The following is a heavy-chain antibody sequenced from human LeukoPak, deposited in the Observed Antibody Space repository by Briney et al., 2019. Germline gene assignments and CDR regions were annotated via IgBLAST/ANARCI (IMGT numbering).Heavy chain of an antibody. CDR1: GGSLSSGDYY. V-gene: IGHV4-30-4*01. CDR2: IYYSGST. Sequence: KSSEPLSLTCTLPGGSLSSGDYYWSWIRHPPGKGLESIVNIYYSGSTYYRPSIKRRVTISVDTSKNQHSLKLSSVTVADRAVYYCARVVWGIAALFVNLFDPWGQRTLVTVSS. J-gene: IGHJ5*02. D-gene: IGHD6-13*01. CDR3: ARVVWGIAALFVNLFDP.